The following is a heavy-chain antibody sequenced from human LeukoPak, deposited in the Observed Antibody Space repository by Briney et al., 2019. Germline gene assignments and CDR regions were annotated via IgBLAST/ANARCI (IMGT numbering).Heavy chain of an antibody. Sequence: SETLSLTCTVSGGSINSNSFYWGWMRHPPGKGLEGIGEIYHSGTTNYNPSLKSRVTISLDKSRNQFSLNLNSVSAADTAVYYCARSYFGSGTFNGFDYWGQGTLVTVSS. CDR1: GGSINSNSFY. J-gene: IGHJ4*02. CDR3: ARSYFGSGTFNGFDY. V-gene: IGHV4-39*07. CDR2: IYHSGTT. D-gene: IGHD3-10*01.